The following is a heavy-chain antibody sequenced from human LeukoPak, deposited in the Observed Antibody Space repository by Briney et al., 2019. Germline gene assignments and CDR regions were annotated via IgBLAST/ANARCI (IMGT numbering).Heavy chain of an antibody. CDR3: ARDVAGYGYSDY. D-gene: IGHD5-18*01. V-gene: IGHV3-48*03. CDR2: ISSSGNTI. Sequence: GGSLRLSCAASGFTFSSYEMNWVRRAPGKGLEWVSYISSSGNTIYYADSVKGRFTISRDNAKNSLYLQMNSLRAEDTAVYYCARDVAGYGYSDYGGQGTLDTVSS. J-gene: IGHJ4*02. CDR1: GFTFSSYE.